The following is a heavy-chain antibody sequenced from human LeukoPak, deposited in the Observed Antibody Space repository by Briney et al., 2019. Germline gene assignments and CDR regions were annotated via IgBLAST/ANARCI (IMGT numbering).Heavy chain of an antibody. V-gene: IGHV5-51*01. CDR2: IRPMNSDV. J-gene: IGHJ4*02. CDR1: GYNFNTYW. CDR3: ARPPTIFGVEDY. D-gene: IGHD3-3*01. Sequence: GESLKISCQGSGYNFNTYWVAWVRQLPGKGLEWMGIIRPMNSDVRYSPSFQGQVTISADRSINTAYLQWSSLTASDTAMYYCARPPTIFGVEDYWGQGTLVTVSS.